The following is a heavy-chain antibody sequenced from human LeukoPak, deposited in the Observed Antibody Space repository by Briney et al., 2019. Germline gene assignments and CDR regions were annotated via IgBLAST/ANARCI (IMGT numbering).Heavy chain of an antibody. CDR3: ARDLSYYGPGSYYFDY. CDR1: GYTFTTCT. Sequence: ASVKVSCKASGYTFTTCTMNWVRQAPGQGLEWMGWINPNSGGTNYAQKFQGRVTMTRDTSISTAYMELSRLRSDDTAVYYCARDLSYYGPGSYYFDYWGQGTLVTVSS. J-gene: IGHJ4*02. V-gene: IGHV1-2*02. D-gene: IGHD3-10*01. CDR2: INPNSGGT.